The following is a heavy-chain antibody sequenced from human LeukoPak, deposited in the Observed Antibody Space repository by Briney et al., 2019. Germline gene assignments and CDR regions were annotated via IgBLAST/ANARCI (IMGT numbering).Heavy chain of an antibody. Sequence: GGSLRLSCAASGFSFDDLGMTWVRQVPGKGLEWVAGINWNGASTGYADSVRGRFTISRDNAKNSLYLQMNSLRAEDTAVYYCSKSLGDIVVVAAAFDSWGQGALVTVSS. J-gene: IGHJ4*02. V-gene: IGHV3-20*04. CDR2: INWNGAST. CDR1: GFSFDDLG. D-gene: IGHD2-15*01. CDR3: SKSLGDIVVVAAAFDS.